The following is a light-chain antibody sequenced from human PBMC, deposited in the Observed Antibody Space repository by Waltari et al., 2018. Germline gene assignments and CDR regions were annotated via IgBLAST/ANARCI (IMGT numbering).Light chain of an antibody. CDR3: AAWDDSLNGPV. CDR1: SSNIGSNT. Sequence: QSVLTQPPSASGTPGQRVTISCPGSSSNIGSNTVNWYQQLPGTAPKLLIYSHNLRPAGVPDRFSGSESGTSASLAISGLQSEDEADYYCAAWDDSLNGPVFGGGTKLTVL. J-gene: IGLJ3*02. V-gene: IGLV1-44*01. CDR2: SHN.